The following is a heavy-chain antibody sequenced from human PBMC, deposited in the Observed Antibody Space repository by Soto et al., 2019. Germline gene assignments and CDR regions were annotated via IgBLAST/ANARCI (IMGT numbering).Heavy chain of an antibody. CDR3: ASSPFPYDSSGYMPQSFFDY. J-gene: IGHJ4*02. CDR1: GGSVSSGSYY. V-gene: IGHV4-61*01. CDR2: IYYSGST. D-gene: IGHD3-22*01. Sequence: PSETLSLTCTVSGGSVSSGSYYWSWIRQPPGKGLEWIGYIYYSGSTNYNPSLKSRVTISVDTSKNQFSLKLSSVTAADTAVYYCASSPFPYDSSGYMPQSFFDYWGQGTLVNVSS.